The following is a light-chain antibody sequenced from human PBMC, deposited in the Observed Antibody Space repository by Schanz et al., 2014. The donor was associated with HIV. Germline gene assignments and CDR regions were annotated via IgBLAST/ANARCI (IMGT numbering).Light chain of an antibody. Sequence: QSALTQPPSASGSPGQSVTVSCTGTSSDVGAYNQVSWYQQHPGKAPKLIIYAVNKRPSGVPDRFSGSKSGTSVSLAITGLQPEDEADYYCLSYDNSLGGPYVFGTGTKLTVL. V-gene: IGLV2-8*01. CDR1: SSDVGAYNQ. CDR3: LSYDNSLGGPYV. CDR2: AVN. J-gene: IGLJ1*01.